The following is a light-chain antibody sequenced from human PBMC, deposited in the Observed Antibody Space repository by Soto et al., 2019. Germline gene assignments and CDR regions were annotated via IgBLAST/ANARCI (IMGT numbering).Light chain of an antibody. CDR1: SSDVGGYDF. CDR2: EVS. Sequence: QSALTQPPSASGSPGQSVTISCTGTSSDVGGYDFVSWYQQHPGKAPKLMIHEVSKRPSGVPDRFSGSKSGNTASLTVSGLQAEDEADYYCSSYAGSNNYVFGTGTKVTDL. CDR3: SSYAGSNNYV. V-gene: IGLV2-8*01. J-gene: IGLJ1*01.